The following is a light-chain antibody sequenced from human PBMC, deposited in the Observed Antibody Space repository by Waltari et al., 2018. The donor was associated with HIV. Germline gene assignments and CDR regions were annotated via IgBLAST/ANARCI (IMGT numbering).Light chain of an antibody. V-gene: IGLV2-23*02. Sequence: HSALTQPASVSGSPGPSITISCTGASSDVGHYNLVSWYQQHPGKAPKLIIYEVTKQPSGISNRFSGSKSVNTASLTISGLQAEDEADYYCCSYAGSPYVLGSGTKVTVL. CDR1: SSDVGHYNL. CDR3: CSYAGSPYV. CDR2: EVT. J-gene: IGLJ1*01.